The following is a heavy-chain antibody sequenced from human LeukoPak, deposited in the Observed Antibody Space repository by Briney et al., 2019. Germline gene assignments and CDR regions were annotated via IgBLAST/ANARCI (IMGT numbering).Heavy chain of an antibody. Sequence: SETLSLTCTVSGGSISSGSYYWSWIRQPAGKRLEWIGHIYRSGSTNYNPSLKSRVTISVDTSKNQFSLKLSSVTAADTAVYYCARLARRTIIRGGSRDNWFDPWGQGTLVTVSS. CDR1: GGSISSGSYY. V-gene: IGHV4-61*09. J-gene: IGHJ5*02. D-gene: IGHD3-10*01. CDR3: ARLARRTIIRGGSRDNWFDP. CDR2: IYRSGST.